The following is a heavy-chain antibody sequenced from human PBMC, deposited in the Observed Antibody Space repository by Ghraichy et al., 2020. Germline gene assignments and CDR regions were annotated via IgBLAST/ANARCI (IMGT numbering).Heavy chain of an antibody. Sequence: EGSLRLSCAASGFTFSSYAMRWVRQAPGKGLEWVSAISGTGGSTYYADSVKGRFTISRDNSKNTLYLQINSLRAEDTAVYYCATRPYYDILTGYGGLDFWGQGTLVTVSS. V-gene: IGHV3-23*01. CDR1: GFTFSSYA. D-gene: IGHD3-9*01. CDR3: ATRPYYDILTGYGGLDF. J-gene: IGHJ4*02. CDR2: ISGTGGST.